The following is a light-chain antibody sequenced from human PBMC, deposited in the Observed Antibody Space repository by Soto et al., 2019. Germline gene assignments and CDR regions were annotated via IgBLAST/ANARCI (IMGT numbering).Light chain of an antibody. CDR2: GAS. Sequence: EIVLAQSPGTLSLSPGERATLSCRASQSVSSSYLAWYQQKPGQAPRPLIYGASSRAIGIPDRFSGSGSGTDFTLTISRLEPEDFAVYYSQQYGSSPWTFGQVTKV. CDR1: QSVSSSY. J-gene: IGKJ1*01. V-gene: IGKV3-20*01. CDR3: QQYGSSPWT.